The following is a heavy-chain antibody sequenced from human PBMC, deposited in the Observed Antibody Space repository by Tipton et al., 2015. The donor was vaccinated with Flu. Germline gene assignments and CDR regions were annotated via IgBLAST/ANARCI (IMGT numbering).Heavy chain of an antibody. Sequence: TLSLTCTDSGGSISSSSYYWSWIRQPPGKGLEWIGYIYYSGSTNYNPSLKSRVTISVDTSKNQFSLKLSSVTAADTAVYYCARDYYDSSGYYYQDWGQGTLVTVSS. CDR1: GGSISSSSYY. D-gene: IGHD3-22*01. J-gene: IGHJ4*02. V-gene: IGHV4-61*01. CDR3: ARDYYDSSGYYYQD. CDR2: IYYSGST.